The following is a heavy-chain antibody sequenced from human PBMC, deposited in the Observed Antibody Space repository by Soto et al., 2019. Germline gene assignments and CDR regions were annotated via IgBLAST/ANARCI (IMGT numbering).Heavy chain of an antibody. CDR3: AASYSYDNPGSY. J-gene: IGHJ4*02. D-gene: IGHD3-16*01. Sequence: PGGSLRLSCAASDLTFSTYFMHWVRQAPGKGLEWVANIRQDGNEKYYVDSAKGRFTISRDNTKKSLYLELNNLTAEDTAVYYCAASYSYDNPGSYWGQGTLVTVSS. V-gene: IGHV3-7*03. CDR1: DLTFSTYF. CDR2: IRQDGNEK.